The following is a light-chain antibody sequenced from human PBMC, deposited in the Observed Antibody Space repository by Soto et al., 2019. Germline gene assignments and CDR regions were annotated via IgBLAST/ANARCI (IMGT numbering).Light chain of an antibody. J-gene: IGKJ4*01. V-gene: IGKV3-11*01. CDR3: QQRSNWPLT. CDR2: DAS. Sequence: EIVLTHSPATLPLSPGEQATLSCRASQSVSSYLAWYQQKPGQAPRLLIYDASNRATDIPARFSGSGSGTDFTLTISSLEPEDCAVYYCQQRSNWPLTCGGGTKVEIK. CDR1: QSVSSY.